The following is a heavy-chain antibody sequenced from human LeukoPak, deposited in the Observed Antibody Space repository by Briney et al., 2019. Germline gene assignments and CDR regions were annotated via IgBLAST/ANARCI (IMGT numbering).Heavy chain of an antibody. Sequence: SETLSLTCTVSGGSISSYYWSWIRQPPGKGLELIGYIYDSGSTNYNPSLKSRATISLDTSKNQFSLKLSSVTAADTAVYYCARHGGGYSFDYWGQGTLVTVSS. D-gene: IGHD5-18*01. CDR3: ARHGGGYSFDY. V-gene: IGHV4-59*01. J-gene: IGHJ4*02. CDR1: GGSISSYY. CDR2: IYDSGST.